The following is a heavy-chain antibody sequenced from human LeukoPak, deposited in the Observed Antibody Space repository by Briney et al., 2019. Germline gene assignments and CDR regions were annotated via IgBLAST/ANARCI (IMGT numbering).Heavy chain of an antibody. V-gene: IGHV3-23*01. CDR3: AKDREITFGGVIVFDY. CDR2: ISGSGGST. CDR1: GFTFSSYA. Sequence: GGSLRLSCAASGFTFSSYAMSWVRQAPGKGLEWVSAISGSGGSTYYADSVKGRFTISRDNSKNTLYLQMNSLRAEDTVVYYCAKDREITFGGVIVFDYWGQGTLVTVSS. D-gene: IGHD3-16*02. J-gene: IGHJ4*02.